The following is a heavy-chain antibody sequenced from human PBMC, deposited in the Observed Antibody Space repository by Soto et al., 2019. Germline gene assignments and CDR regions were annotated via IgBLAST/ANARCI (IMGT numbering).Heavy chain of an antibody. CDR2: ISGSGGST. V-gene: IGHV3-23*01. D-gene: IGHD3-9*01. Sequence: PGGSLRLSCAASGFTFSSYAMSWVRQAPGKGLEWVSAISGSGGSTYYADSVKGRFTISRDNSKNTLYLQMNSLRAEDTAVYYCAKDILTGYYPPYNWFDPWGQGTLVTVSS. CDR3: AKDILTGYYPPYNWFDP. J-gene: IGHJ5*02. CDR1: GFTFSSYA.